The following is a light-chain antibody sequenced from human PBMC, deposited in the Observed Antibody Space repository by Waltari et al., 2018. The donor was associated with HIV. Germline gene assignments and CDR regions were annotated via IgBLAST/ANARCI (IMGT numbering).Light chain of an antibody. Sequence: SSELTQDPAVSVALGQPIRNTCQGDSPRNYYASWYQQKPGQAPLLVLYGRNDRPSGIPDRFSGSKSGNTSSLTISGVQAEDEADYYCNSRDSSGNLWVFGGGTKLTVL. CDR1: SPRNYY. V-gene: IGLV3-19*01. J-gene: IGLJ3*02. CDR2: GRN. CDR3: NSRDSSGNLWV.